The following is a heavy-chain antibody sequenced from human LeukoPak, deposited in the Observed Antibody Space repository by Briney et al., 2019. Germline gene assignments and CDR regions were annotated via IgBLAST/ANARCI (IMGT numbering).Heavy chain of an antibody. CDR3: ARGGSYSFNWFDP. J-gene: IGHJ5*02. CDR1: GGSISSGGYS. CDR2: IYYSGST. V-gene: IGHV4-31*03. D-gene: IGHD4-11*01. Sequence: SETLSLTCTVSGGSISSGGYSWSWIRQHPGKGLEWIGYIYYSGSTYYNPSLKSRVTISVDTSKNQFSLKLSSVTAADTAVYYCARGGSYSFNWFDPWGQGTLVTVSS.